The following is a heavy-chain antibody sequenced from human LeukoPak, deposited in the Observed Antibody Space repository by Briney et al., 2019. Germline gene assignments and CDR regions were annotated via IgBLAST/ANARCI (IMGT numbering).Heavy chain of an antibody. CDR1: GFSFTTIG. J-gene: IGHJ4*02. D-gene: IGHD5-12*01. CDR3: AKDRWDSGYDNFNY. CDR2: IWHDGTTK. V-gene: IGHV3-30*02. Sequence: GGSLRLSCAASGFSFTTIGMHWVRQAPGKGLEWVGFIWHDGTTKQYADSVKGRFTIARDTAQNTVYLQMNSLRPEDTAVYYCAKDRWDSGYDNFNYWGQGTLVTVSS.